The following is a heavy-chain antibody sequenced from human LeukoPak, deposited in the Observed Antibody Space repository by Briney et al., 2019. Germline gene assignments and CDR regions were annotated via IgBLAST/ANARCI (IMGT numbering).Heavy chain of an antibody. V-gene: IGHV3-7*01. J-gene: IGHJ4*02. CDR3: ARVPDLVGATFLFDY. CDR2: INQDGSEK. D-gene: IGHD1-26*01. Sequence: GGSLRLSCAASGFTFSSYWMSWVRQAPGRGLEGVANINQDGSEKYYVDSVKGGFTISRDNAKNSLYLQMNSLRAEDTAVYYCARVPDLVGATFLFDYWGQGTLVTVSS. CDR1: GFTFSSYW.